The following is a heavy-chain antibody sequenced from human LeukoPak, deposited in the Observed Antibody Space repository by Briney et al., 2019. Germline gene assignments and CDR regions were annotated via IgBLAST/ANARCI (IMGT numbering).Heavy chain of an antibody. CDR1: GFTFSSYG. V-gene: IGHV3-74*01. CDR3: ARGPMVRTNLFDY. D-gene: IGHD3-10*01. J-gene: IGHJ4*02. Sequence: GGSLRLSCAAAGFTFSSYGMSWVRQAPGKGLVWVSRINSDGSITSYADSVKGRFTISRDNAKNTLYLQMNSLRAEDTAVCYCARGPMVRTNLFDYWGQGTLVTVSS. CDR2: INSDGSIT.